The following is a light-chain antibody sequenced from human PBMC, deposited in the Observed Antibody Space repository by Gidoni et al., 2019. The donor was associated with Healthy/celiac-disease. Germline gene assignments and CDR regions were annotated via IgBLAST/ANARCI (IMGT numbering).Light chain of an antibody. CDR3: QQYNNWPLT. CDR1: QSVSSN. V-gene: IGKV3-15*01. Sequence: EIVMTQSPATLSVSPGERATLSCSASQSVSSNLAWYQQKPGQAPRLLIYGASTRATGIPARFSGSGSGTEFTLTISSLQSEDFAVYYCQQYNNWPLTFGQETRLEIK. CDR2: GAS. J-gene: IGKJ5*01.